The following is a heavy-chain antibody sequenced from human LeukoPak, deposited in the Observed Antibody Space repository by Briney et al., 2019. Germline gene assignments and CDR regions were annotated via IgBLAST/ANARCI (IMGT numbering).Heavy chain of an antibody. CDR2: IIPIFGTA. CDR3: ARDGDYGNYYYYMDV. J-gene: IGHJ6*03. CDR1: GYTFTSYG. V-gene: IGHV1-69*13. Sequence: SVKVSCKASGYTFTSYGISWVRQAPGQGLEWMGGIIPIFGTANYAQKFQGRVTITADESTSTAYMELSSLRSEDTAVYYCARDGDYGNYYYYMDVWGKGTTVTISS. D-gene: IGHD4-17*01.